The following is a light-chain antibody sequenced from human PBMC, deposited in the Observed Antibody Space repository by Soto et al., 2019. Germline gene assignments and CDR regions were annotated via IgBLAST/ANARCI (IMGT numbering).Light chain of an antibody. Sequence: EIALTQSPGTLSLSPGERATLSCRASQSVSSSYLAWYQQKPGQAPRLLIYDASSRATGIPDRFSGSGSGTDFTLXXXXLXXXDXXXXXXXXXASSXLTFGGGTKVELK. V-gene: IGKV3-20*01. J-gene: IGKJ4*01. CDR3: XXXASSXLT. CDR2: DAS. CDR1: QSVSSSY.